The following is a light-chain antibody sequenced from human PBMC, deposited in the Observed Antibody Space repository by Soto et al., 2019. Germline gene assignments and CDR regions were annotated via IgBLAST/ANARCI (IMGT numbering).Light chain of an antibody. CDR1: QSVSAW. V-gene: IGKV1-5*03. CDR2: KAS. Sequence: DIQLTQSPSFLSASIGDRVTITCRASQSVSAWLAWYQHKPGKAPKILIYKASSLQSGVPSRFSGSGSGTEFTLTISSLQPDDFATYYCQQYVSYPLTFGGGTKVDIK. CDR3: QQYVSYPLT. J-gene: IGKJ4*01.